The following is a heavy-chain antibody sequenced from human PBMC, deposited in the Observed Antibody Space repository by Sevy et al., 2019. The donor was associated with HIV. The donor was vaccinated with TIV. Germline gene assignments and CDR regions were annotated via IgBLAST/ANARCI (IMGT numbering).Heavy chain of an antibody. CDR1: GFTFNSYW. CDR2: IKQDGSEK. D-gene: IGHD5-12*01. J-gene: IGHJ6*02. V-gene: IGHV3-7*01. Sequence: GGALRLSCAASGFTFNSYWMSWVRQAPGKGLEWVANIKQDGSEKYYVDSVKGRLTISRDNSQNSIFLQMNTLRAEDTAVYYCAREGSPYDTYYYYYGMDVWGQGTTVTVSS. CDR3: AREGSPYDTYYYYYGMDV.